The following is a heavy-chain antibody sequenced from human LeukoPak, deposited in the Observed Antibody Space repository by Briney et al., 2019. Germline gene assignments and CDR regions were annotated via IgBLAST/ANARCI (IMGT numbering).Heavy chain of an antibody. J-gene: IGHJ2*01. D-gene: IGHD3-22*01. Sequence: GESLKISCQGSGYSFTSYWIGWVRQMPGKGREWLRVIYPGDSGTRYSPSFQGQVAISVDKSISTSYLQWSSLKASDTAMYYCARRTSGYFDWYFDLWGRGSLVTVSS. V-gene: IGHV5-51*01. CDR1: GYSFTSYW. CDR2: IYPGDSGT. CDR3: ARRTSGYFDWYFDL.